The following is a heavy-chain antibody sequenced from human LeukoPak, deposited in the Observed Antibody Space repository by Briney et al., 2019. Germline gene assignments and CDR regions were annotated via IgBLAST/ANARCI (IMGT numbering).Heavy chain of an antibody. CDR2: ISYDGSNK. CDR1: GFTFSSYA. J-gene: IGHJ4*02. CDR3: ARGPQLNY. Sequence: QPGGSLRLSCAASGFTFSSYAMHWVRQAPGKGLEWVAVISYDGSNKYYADSVEGRFTISRDNSKNTLYLQMNSLRAEDTAVYYCARGPQLNYWGQGTLVTVSS. V-gene: IGHV3-30-3*01.